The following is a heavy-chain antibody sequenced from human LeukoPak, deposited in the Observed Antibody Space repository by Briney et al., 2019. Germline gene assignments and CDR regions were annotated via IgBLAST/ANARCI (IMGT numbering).Heavy chain of an antibody. CDR2: IRSSSYT. CDR1: VFTFSYYF. CDR3: ARDRGRSGWSSWFDS. Sequence: PGSFRRFCCAASVFTFSYYFMSLIRQAPGKGLGWASYIRSSSYTNYADSVKGRFTISRDNAKNSLYLQMNSLRAEDTAVYYCARDRGRSGWSSWFDSWGQGTLVTV. V-gene: IGHV3-11*06. J-gene: IGHJ5*01. D-gene: IGHD6-19*01.